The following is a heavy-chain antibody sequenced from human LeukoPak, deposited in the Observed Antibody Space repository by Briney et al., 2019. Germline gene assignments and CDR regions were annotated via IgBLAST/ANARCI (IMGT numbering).Heavy chain of an antibody. CDR1: GFTFSSYG. V-gene: IGHV3-30*02. CDR3: AKGIAAADLDAFDI. D-gene: IGHD6-13*01. J-gene: IGHJ3*02. Sequence: PGGPLRLSCAASGFTFSSYGMHWVRQAPGKGLEWVAFIRYDGSNKYYADSVKGRFTISRDNSMNTLYLQMSSLRAEDTAVYYCAKGIAAADLDAFDIWGQGTMVTVSS. CDR2: IRYDGSNK.